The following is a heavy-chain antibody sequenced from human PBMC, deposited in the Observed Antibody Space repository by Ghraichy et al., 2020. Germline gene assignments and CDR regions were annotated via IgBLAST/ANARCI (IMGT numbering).Heavy chain of an antibody. CDR1: GFTFSSYG. D-gene: IGHD6-19*01. CDR3: AKMSSAWWYPYHDN. J-gene: IGHJ1*01. V-gene: IGHV3-23*01. CDR2: ISNSGGST. Sequence: GGSLRLSCAVSGFTFSSYGMSWVRQPPGKGLEWVSIISNSGGSTNYADSVKGRFTISRDNSKNTLYLQTNSLRAEDTAVYYCAKMSSAWWYPYHDNWGQGTLVTVSS.